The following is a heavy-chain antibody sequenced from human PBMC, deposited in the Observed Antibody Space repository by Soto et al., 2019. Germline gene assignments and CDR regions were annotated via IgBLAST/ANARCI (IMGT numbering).Heavy chain of an antibody. D-gene: IGHD3-22*01. Sequence: SETLSLTCTFSGGSIISYYWSWIRQPPGKGLEWIGYIYYSGSTNYNPSLKSRVTMSVDTSKNQFSLKLSSVTAADTAVYYCADFYDSSGYFLSWGQGTLVTVSS. CDR1: GGSIISYY. CDR3: ADFYDSSGYFLS. V-gene: IGHV4-59*01. J-gene: IGHJ5*02. CDR2: IYYSGST.